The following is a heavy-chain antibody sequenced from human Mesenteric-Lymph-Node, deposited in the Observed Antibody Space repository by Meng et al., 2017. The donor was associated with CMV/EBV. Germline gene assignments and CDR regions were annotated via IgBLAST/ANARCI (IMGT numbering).Heavy chain of an antibody. J-gene: IGHJ4*02. V-gene: IGHV4-30-4*08. D-gene: IGHD3-22*01. CDR1: GASVSSGDYY. CDR2: IYHSGSS. CDR3: ARGPDSSGYYYFDY. Sequence: SETLSLTCTVSGASVSSGDYYWSWIRQPPGKGLEWIGYIYHSGSSYYNPFLKSRVSISVDTSKNQFSLKLSSVTAADTAVYYCARGPDSSGYYYFDYWGQGTLVTVSS.